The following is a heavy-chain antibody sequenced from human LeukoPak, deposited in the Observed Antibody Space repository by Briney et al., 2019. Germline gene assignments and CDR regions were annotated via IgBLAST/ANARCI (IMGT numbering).Heavy chain of an antibody. V-gene: IGHV4-34*01. Sequence: PSETLSLTCAVYGGSFSGHYWSWIRQPPGKGLEWIGEINHSGSTNYNPSLKSRVTISVDTSKNQFSLKLSSVTAADTAVYYCARGILGIYYYYYMDVWGKGTTVTVSS. J-gene: IGHJ6*03. CDR2: INHSGST. D-gene: IGHD3-16*01. CDR1: GGSFSGHY. CDR3: ARGILGIYYYYYMDV.